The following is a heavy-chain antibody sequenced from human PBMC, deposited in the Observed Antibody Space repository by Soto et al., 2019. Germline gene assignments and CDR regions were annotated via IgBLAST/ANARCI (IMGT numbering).Heavy chain of an antibody. Sequence: QVQVVESGGGVVQPGRSLRLSCAASGFTFSIYAMHCVRQAPGKGLEWLASISHDGNNRYYAGSVRGRFTISRDNSRNTLYLQMNSLRRDDTAVYSCVLSGTATVAFDIWGQGTMVTVSS. D-gene: IGHD1-1*01. J-gene: IGHJ3*02. CDR3: VLSGTATVAFDI. CDR2: ISHDGNNR. V-gene: IGHV3-30-3*01. CDR1: GFTFSIYA.